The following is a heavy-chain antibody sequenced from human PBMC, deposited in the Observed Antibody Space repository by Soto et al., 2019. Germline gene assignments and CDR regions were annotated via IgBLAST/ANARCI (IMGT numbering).Heavy chain of an antibody. CDR3: ARATYYYGSGRRGRVDY. J-gene: IGHJ4*02. D-gene: IGHD3-10*01. CDR1: VYTFTGYD. Sequence: QVQLEQSGAEVKKPGASVKVSCKASVYTFTGYDINWVRQATGQGLEWMGWMNPNSGNTGYAQKFQGRVTMTRNTSISTAYMELSSLRSEDTAVYYCARATYYYGSGRRGRVDYWGQGTLVTVSS. V-gene: IGHV1-8*01. CDR2: MNPNSGNT.